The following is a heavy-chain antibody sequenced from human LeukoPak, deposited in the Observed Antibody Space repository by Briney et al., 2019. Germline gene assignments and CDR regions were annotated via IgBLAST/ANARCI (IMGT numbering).Heavy chain of an antibody. CDR1: GGSISSYY. J-gene: IGHJ4*02. CDR3: ARVDLRAAYFDY. Sequence: PSETLSLTCTVSGGSISSYYWSWVRQPAGKGLEWIGRIYTSGSTGYNPSLKSRVTMSVDTSKNQFSLKLSSVTAADTAVYYCARVDLRAAYFDYWGQGTLVTVSS. D-gene: IGHD2-15*01. V-gene: IGHV4-4*07. CDR2: IYTSGST.